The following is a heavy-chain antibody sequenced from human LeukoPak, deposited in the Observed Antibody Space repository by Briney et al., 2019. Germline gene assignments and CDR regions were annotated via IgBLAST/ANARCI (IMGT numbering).Heavy chain of an antibody. V-gene: IGHV5-51*01. CDR1: GYSFTSYW. D-gene: IGHD3-22*01. CDR3: ARHTQFAPYYYDSSGYYYLDY. CDR2: IYPGDSDT. Sequence: GESLKISCKGSGYSFTSYWIGWVRRMPGKGLEWMGIIYPGDSDTRYSPSFQGQVTISADKSVSTAYLQWSSLKASDTAMYYCARHTQFAPYYYDSSGYYYLDYWGQGTLVTVSS. J-gene: IGHJ4*02.